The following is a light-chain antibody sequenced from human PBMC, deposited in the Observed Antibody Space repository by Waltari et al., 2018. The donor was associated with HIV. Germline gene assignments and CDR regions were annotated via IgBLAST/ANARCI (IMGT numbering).Light chain of an antibody. CDR2: CAA. J-gene: IGKJ1*01. CDR3: QQYYSAPWK. CDR1: RSLLYSSYKKNY. Sequence: DIVMTQSPDSLAVSLGERATINCTSSRSLLYSSYKKNYLGWYQQKPGQPPKLLINCAATRHAGVPVRIICSRHGKNFTLTISSLQAEDVAVYYCQQYYSAPWKFDPGTKVEVK. V-gene: IGKV4-1*01.